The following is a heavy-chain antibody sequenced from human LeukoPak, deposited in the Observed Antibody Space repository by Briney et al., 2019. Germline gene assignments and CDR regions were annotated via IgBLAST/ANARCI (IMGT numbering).Heavy chain of an antibody. CDR2: IKQDGSEK. CDR3: AKLRAGSGSYYNEFDY. V-gene: IGHV3-7*03. D-gene: IGHD3-10*01. J-gene: IGHJ4*02. Sequence: GGSLRLSCAASGFTFSSYWMSWVRQAPGKGLEWVANIKQDGSEKYYVDSVKGRFTISRDNAKNSLYLQMNSLRAEDTAVYYCAKLRAGSGSYYNEFDYWGQGTLVTVSS. CDR1: GFTFSSYW.